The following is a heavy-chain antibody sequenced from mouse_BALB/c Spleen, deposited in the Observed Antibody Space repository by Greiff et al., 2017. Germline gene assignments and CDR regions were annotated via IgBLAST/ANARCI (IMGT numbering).Heavy chain of an antibody. J-gene: IGHJ4*01. CDR1: GYTFSSYW. CDR3: ARSILGSGRYAMDY. D-gene: IGHD4-1*01. Sequence: QVQLQQSGAELMKPGASVKISCKATGYTFSSYWIEWVKQRPGHGLEWIGEILPGSGSTNYNEKFKGKATFTADTSSNTAYMQLSSLTSEDSAVYYCARSILGSGRYAMDYWGLGTSVTVSS. CDR2: ILPGSGST. V-gene: IGHV1-9*01.